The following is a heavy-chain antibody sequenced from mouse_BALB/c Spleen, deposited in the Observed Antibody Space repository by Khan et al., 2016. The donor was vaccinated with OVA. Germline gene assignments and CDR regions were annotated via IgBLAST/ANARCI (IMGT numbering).Heavy chain of an antibody. J-gene: IGHJ2*01. Sequence: VQLKESGPGLVKPSQSLSLTCTVTGYSITSDYAWNWIRQFPGNKLEWMGHISYSGTTKYNPSLKSRISITRDTSKNQFFLQLKSVTTEDTATYYCARSYGGDFDYWGQGTTLTVSS. CDR2: ISYSGTT. CDR3: ARSYGGDFDY. D-gene: IGHD1-1*02. V-gene: IGHV3-2*02. CDR1: GYSITSDYA.